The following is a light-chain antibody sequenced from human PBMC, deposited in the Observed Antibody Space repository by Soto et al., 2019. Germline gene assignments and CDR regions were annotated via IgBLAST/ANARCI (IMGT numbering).Light chain of an antibody. V-gene: IGLV2-14*03. CDR3: SSYTTSNTLV. Sequence: SVLTQPASVSGSPGQSITISCTGTSSDVGAYNFVSWYQQHPGKAPKLMIYDVTNRPSGVSSRFSGSKSGNTASLAISGLQAEDEADYYCSSYTTSNTLVFGGGTKVTVL. J-gene: IGLJ2*01. CDR2: DVT. CDR1: SSDVGAYNF.